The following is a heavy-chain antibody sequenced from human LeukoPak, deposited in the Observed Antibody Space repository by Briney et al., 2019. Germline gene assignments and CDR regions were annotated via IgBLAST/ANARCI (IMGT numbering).Heavy chain of an antibody. Sequence: GGSLRLSCAASGFTFSSYAMSWVRQAPGKGLEWVSAISGSGGSTYYADSVKGRFTISRDNSKNTLYLQMNSLRAEDTAVYYCAKDSLYYDILTGYYKSPWDYWGQGTLVTVSS. CDR3: AKDSLYYDILTGYYKSPWDY. V-gene: IGHV3-23*01. D-gene: IGHD3-9*01. CDR2: ISGSGGST. CDR1: GFTFSSYA. J-gene: IGHJ4*02.